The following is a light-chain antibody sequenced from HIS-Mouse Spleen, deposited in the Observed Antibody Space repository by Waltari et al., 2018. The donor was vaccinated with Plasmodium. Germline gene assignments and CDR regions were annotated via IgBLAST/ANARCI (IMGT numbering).Light chain of an antibody. CDR1: KLGDKY. CDR2: QDS. J-gene: IGLJ2*01. Sequence: SYELTQPPSVSVSPGQTASITCSADKLGDKYSCWYQQKPGQSPLLVIYQDSKRPSGIPERFSGSNSGNTATLTISGTQAMDEADYYCQAWDSSTAWVFGGGTKLTVL. V-gene: IGLV3-1*01. CDR3: QAWDSSTAWV.